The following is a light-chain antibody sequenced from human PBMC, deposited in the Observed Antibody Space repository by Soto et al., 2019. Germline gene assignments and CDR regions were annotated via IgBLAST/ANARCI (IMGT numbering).Light chain of an antibody. CDR1: SSNIGNNY. CDR2: DNN. V-gene: IGLV1-51*01. CDR3: GTWDSSLSALYV. Sequence: QSVLTQPPSVSAAPGQKVTISCSGSSSNIGNNYVSWYQQLPGTAPKLLIYDNNKRPSGIPDRFSGSKSGTSATLGITGLQTGDEADYYCGTWDSSLSALYVFGPGTKVTVL. J-gene: IGLJ1*01.